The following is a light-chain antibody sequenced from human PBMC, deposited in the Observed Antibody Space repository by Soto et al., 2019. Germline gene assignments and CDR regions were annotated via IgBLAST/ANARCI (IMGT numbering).Light chain of an antibody. CDR3: QQYNNWPQT. J-gene: IGKJ1*01. CDR2: GAS. Sequence: EIVMTQSQATLSVSPGERATLSCRASQSVSSNLAWYQQKPGQAPRLLIYGASTRATGIPARFSGSGSGTEFTLTISSLQSEDFAVYYCQQYNNWPQTFGQGTMVDI. CDR1: QSVSSN. V-gene: IGKV3-15*01.